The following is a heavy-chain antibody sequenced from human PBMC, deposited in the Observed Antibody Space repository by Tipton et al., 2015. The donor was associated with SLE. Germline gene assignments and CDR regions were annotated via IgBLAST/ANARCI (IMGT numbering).Heavy chain of an antibody. CDR1: GYTFTSYE. V-gene: IGHV1-18*01. Sequence: QSGAEVKKPGASVKVSCKASGYTFTSYEINWVRQATGQGLEWMGWISAYNGNTNYAQKLQGRVTMTTDTSTSTAYMELRSLRSDDTAVYYCARAIVVVPGHYYMDVWGKGTTVTISS. CDR3: ARAIVVVPGHYYMDV. D-gene: IGHD2-2*01. J-gene: IGHJ6*03. CDR2: ISAYNGNT.